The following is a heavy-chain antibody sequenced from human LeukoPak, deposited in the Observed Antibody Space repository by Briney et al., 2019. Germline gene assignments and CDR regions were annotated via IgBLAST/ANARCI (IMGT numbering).Heavy chain of an antibody. CDR1: GFTFSSYG. D-gene: IGHD3-22*01. J-gene: IGHJ4*02. Sequence: GRSLRLSCAASGFTFSSYGMHWVRQAPGKGLEWVAVISYDGSNKYYADSVKGRFTISRDNFKNTLYLQMNSLRAEDTAVYYCARSAIVVVIVDYWGQGTLVTVSS. CDR3: ARSAIVVVIVDY. V-gene: IGHV3-30*19. CDR2: ISYDGSNK.